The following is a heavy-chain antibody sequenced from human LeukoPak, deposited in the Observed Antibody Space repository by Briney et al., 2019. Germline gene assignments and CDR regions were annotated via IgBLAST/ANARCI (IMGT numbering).Heavy chain of an antibody. CDR2: ISGSGAST. V-gene: IGHV3-23*01. J-gene: IGHJ5*02. CDR3: AKDRGTAGLYFDP. Sequence: GGSLTLSCAPSGFTFSSYAMSWVRHAPEKGLEWVSAISGSGASTYYADSVKGRFTISRDNSKNTLYLQMNSLRAEDTAVYYCAKDRGTAGLYFDPWGQGTLVTVSS. CDR1: GFTFSSYA. D-gene: IGHD1-1*01.